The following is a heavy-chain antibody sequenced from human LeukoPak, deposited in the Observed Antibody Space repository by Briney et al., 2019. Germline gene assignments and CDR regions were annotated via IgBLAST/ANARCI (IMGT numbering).Heavy chain of an antibody. CDR2: IKNDGAT. CDR3: AADGEYAFLV. V-gene: IGHV3-74*01. CDR1: GLTFQNTW. Sequence: PGRSLRLSCAASGLTFQNTWMHWIRQAPGEGLVWVSRIKNDGATTYADSVKGRFTISRDNAKKTLYLQMNSLRADDTAVYYCAADGEYAFLVWGQGTMVTVSS. D-gene: IGHD2/OR15-2a*01. J-gene: IGHJ3*01.